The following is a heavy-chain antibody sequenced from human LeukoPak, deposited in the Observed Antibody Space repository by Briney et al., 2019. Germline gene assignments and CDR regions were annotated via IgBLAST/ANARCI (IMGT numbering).Heavy chain of an antibody. CDR2: ISSSGSTI. CDR3: ARSWMPYYDYVWGSYRYYFDY. Sequence: GGSLRLSCGASGFTFSSHSMNWVRQAPGKGLEWVSYISSSGSTIYYADSVKGRFTISRDNAKNSLYLQMNSLRAVDTAVYYCARSWMPYYDYVWGSYRYYFDYWGQGTLVTVSS. CDR1: GFTFSSHS. D-gene: IGHD3-16*02. J-gene: IGHJ4*02. V-gene: IGHV3-48*04.